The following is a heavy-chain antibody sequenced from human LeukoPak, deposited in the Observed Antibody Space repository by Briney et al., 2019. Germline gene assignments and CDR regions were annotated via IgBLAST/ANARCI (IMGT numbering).Heavy chain of an antibody. CDR3: ARSVMGGLNYYDFWSGYLDLFDY. Sequence: PSETLSLTCTVSGGSISSYYWSWIRQPAGKGLEWIGRIYTSGSTNYNPSLKSRVTMSVDTSKNQFSLKLSSVTAADTAVYYCARSVMGGLNYYDFWSGYLDLFDYWGQGTLVTVSS. CDR1: GGSISSYY. J-gene: IGHJ4*02. V-gene: IGHV4-4*07. D-gene: IGHD3-3*01. CDR2: IYTSGST.